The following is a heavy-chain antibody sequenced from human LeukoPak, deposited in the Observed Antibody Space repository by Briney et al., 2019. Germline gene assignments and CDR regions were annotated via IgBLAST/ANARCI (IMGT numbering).Heavy chain of an antibody. V-gene: IGHV4-59*01. Sequence: SETLSLTCTVSGGSISSYYWSWIRQPPGKGLEWIGYIYYSGSTNYSPSLKSRVTISVDTSKNQFSLKLSSVTAADTAVYYCAREALPYYDILTGWEDAFDIWGQGTMVTVSS. D-gene: IGHD3-9*01. J-gene: IGHJ3*02. CDR3: AREALPYYDILTGWEDAFDI. CDR1: GGSISSYY. CDR2: IYYSGST.